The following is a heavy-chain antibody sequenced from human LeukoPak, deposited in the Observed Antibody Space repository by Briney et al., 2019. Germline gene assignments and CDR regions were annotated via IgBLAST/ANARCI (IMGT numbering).Heavy chain of an antibody. CDR2: INPSGGST. CDR1: GYTFTSYY. J-gene: IGHJ4*02. V-gene: IGHV1-46*01. D-gene: IGHD2-15*01. Sequence: ASVEVSCKASGYTFTSYYMHWVRQAPGQGLEWMGIINPSGGSTSYAQKFQGRVTMTRDASISTAYMELSRLRSDDTAVYYCARPYCGGGSCHDYFDYWGQGTLVTVSS. CDR3: ARPYCGGGSCHDYFDY.